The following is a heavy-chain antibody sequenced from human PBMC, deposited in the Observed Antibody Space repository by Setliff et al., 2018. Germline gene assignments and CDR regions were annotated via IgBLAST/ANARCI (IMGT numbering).Heavy chain of an antibody. D-gene: IGHD3-3*01. CDR2: FDPEDSET. CDR3: AISTIFGVVSPTPDAFDI. V-gene: IGHV1-24*01. Sequence: ASVKVSCKVSGYRLIEVSMHWVRQAPGKGLEWMGGFDPEDSETIYAQKFQGRVTITADKSTSTAYMKLSSLRSEDTAVYYCAISTIFGVVSPTPDAFDIWGQGTMVTVSS. CDR1: GYRLIEVS. J-gene: IGHJ3*02.